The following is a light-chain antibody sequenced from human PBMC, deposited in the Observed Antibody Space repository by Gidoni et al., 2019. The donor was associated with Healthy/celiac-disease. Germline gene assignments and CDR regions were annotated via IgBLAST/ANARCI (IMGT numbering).Light chain of an antibody. V-gene: IGLV3-19*01. CDR2: GKN. CDR3: NSRDSSGNYWV. Sequence: SSELTQDPAVSVALGQTVRITCQGDSLRSYYASWYQQKPGQAPVLVIYGKNNRPSGIPDRFSGSSSGNTASLTITGAQAEDEADYYCNSRDSSGNYWVFGEGTKLTVL. J-gene: IGLJ2*01. CDR1: SLRSYY.